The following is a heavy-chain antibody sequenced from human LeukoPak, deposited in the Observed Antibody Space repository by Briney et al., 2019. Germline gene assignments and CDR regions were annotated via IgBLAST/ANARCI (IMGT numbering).Heavy chain of an antibody. D-gene: IGHD3-22*01. CDR1: GDSISSYY. CDR2: IYYSGST. V-gene: IGHV4-59*01. CDR3: ARNGDDSSDYYYFDY. J-gene: IGHJ4*02. Sequence: NPSETLSLTCTVSGDSISSYYWSWIRQPPGKGLEWIGYIYYSGSTNYNPSLKSRVTISVDTSKKQFSLKLSSVTAADTAIYYCARNGDDSSDYYYFDYWGQGTLVTVSS.